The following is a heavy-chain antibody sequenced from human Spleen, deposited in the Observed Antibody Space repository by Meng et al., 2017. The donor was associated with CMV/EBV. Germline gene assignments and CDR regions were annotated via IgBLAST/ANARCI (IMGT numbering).Heavy chain of an antibody. CDR1: GGSIRGYY. CDR2: ISYSGTT. Sequence: SETLSLTCTVSGGSIRGYYWSWIRQPPGKGLEWIAYISYSGTTNYNPSLKSRVTISVDTSENQFSLRLSSMTAADTAVYYCARQRSRYQLPDDASDVWGQGTMVT. J-gene: IGHJ3*01. D-gene: IGHD2-2*01. CDR3: ARQRSRYQLPDDASDV. V-gene: IGHV4-59*01.